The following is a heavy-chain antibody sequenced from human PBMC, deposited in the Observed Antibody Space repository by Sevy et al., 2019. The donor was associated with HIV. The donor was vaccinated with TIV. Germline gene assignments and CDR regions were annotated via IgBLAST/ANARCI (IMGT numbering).Heavy chain of an antibody. CDR1: GFTFSSYW. CDR3: ARDGEIQLWGRGDYFDY. D-gene: IGHD5-18*01. Sequence: GGSLRLSCAASGFTFSSYWMHWVRQAPGKGLVWVSRINSDGSSTSYADSGKGRFTITRDNAKNTLYLQMNSLRAEDTAVYYCARDGEIQLWGRGDYFDYWGQGTLVTVSS. CDR2: INSDGSST. V-gene: IGHV3-74*01. J-gene: IGHJ4*02.